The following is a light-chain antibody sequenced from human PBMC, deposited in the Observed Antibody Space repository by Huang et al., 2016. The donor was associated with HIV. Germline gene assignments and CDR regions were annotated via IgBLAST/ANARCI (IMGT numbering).Light chain of an antibody. V-gene: IGKV1-6*01. Sequence: AIQMTQSPASLSASVGDRVTITCRASQAIGNDLGWYQQRLWKAPKLLVSTASHLQSGVPSRFTGSGSGTHFTLTISGLQPEDFATYYCLQDYTYPWTFGQGTKVEI. J-gene: IGKJ1*01. CDR1: QAIGND. CDR2: TAS. CDR3: LQDYTYPWT.